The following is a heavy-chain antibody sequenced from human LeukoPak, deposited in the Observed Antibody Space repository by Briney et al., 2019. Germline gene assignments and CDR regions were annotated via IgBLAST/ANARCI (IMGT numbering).Heavy chain of an antibody. Sequence: SEALSLTCSVSGGSISSGDYYWSWIRQPPGKGLEWIGYIYYSGSTYYNPSLKSRVTISADTSKNQISLSLSSVTAADTALYFCARVGGHTYYDTLTGLMKWFDPWGQGTLVTVSS. V-gene: IGHV4-30-4*01. J-gene: IGHJ5*02. D-gene: IGHD3-9*01. CDR3: ARVGGHTYYDTLTGLMKWFDP. CDR2: IYYSGST. CDR1: GGSISSGDYY.